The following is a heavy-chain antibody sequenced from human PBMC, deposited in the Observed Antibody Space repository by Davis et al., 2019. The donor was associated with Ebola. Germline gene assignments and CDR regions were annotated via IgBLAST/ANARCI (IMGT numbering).Heavy chain of an antibody. CDR2: IYHSGST. D-gene: IGHD2-15*01. J-gene: IGHJ6*02. CDR1: GYSISSGYY. V-gene: IGHV4-38-2*01. Sequence: PSETLSLTCAVSGYSISSGYYWGWIRQPPGKGLEWIGSIYHSGSTYYNPSLKSRVTISVDTSKNQFSLKLSSVTAADTAVYYCARALRLPYYYGMDVWGQGTTVTVSS. CDR3: ARALRLPYYYGMDV.